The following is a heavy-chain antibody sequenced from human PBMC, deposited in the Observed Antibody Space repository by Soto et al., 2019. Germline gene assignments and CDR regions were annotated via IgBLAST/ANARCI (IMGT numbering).Heavy chain of an antibody. Sequence: QVQLQESGPGLVKPSETLSLTCAVSGDSISGYYCMWIRQPPGKGLESIGYLYYGRSANYNPSLKSRVTLSVDTATNQCSLTLSSMTAADTAVYYCALRIMAVVPEYWGQGTLVTVSS. D-gene: IGHD3-22*01. V-gene: IGHV4-59*13. J-gene: IGHJ4*02. CDR1: GDSISGYY. CDR2: LYYGRSA. CDR3: ALRIMAVVPEY.